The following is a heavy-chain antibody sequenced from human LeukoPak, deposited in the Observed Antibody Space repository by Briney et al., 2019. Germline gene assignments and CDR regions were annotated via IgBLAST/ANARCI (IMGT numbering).Heavy chain of an antibody. CDR1: GYTFTSYH. CDR2: INPNTDDT. V-gene: IGHV1-8*03. CDR3: ARTTSFTASGYDY. D-gene: IGHD6-25*01. J-gene: IGHJ4*02. Sequence: ASVKVSCKASGYTFTSYHINWVRQAPGQGLEWMGWINPNTDDTGYAQKFEGRLIITSDTSIHTAYMELGSPRSEAAAVYFCARTTSFTASGYDYWGQGALVTVSS.